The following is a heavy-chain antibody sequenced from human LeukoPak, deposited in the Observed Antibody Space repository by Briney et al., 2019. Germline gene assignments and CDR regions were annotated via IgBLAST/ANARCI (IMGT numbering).Heavy chain of an antibody. J-gene: IGHJ4*02. CDR3: ARRRLWFGELPIDY. CDR2: INHSGST. D-gene: IGHD3-10*01. Sequence: NSSETLSLTCAVYGVSFSGYYWSWIRQPPGKGLEWIGDINHSGSTNYNPSLKSRITVSVDTSKNQFSLKLSSVTAADTAVYYCARRRLWFGELPIDYWGQGTLVTVSS. CDR1: GVSFSGYY. V-gene: IGHV4-34*01.